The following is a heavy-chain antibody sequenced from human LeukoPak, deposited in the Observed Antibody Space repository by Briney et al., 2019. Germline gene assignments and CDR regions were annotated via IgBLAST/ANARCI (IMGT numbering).Heavy chain of an antibody. Sequence: GASVKVSCKASGYTFTGYYMHWVRQAPGQRLEWMGWINAGNGNTKYSQEFQGRVTITRDTSASTAYMELSSLRSEDMAVYYCARVRSGSWGFFDYWGQGTLVTVSS. CDR2: INAGNGNT. D-gene: IGHD6-19*01. V-gene: IGHV1-3*03. CDR1: GYTFTGYY. J-gene: IGHJ4*02. CDR3: ARVRSGSWGFFDY.